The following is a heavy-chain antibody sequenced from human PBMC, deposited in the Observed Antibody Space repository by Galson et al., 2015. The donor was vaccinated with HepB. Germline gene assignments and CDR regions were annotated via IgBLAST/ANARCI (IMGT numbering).Heavy chain of an antibody. J-gene: IGHJ4*02. D-gene: IGHD4-11*01. V-gene: IGHV3-43*01. CDR2: ISWDGGST. Sequence: SLRLSCAASGFTFDDYTMHWVRQAPGKGLEWVSLISWDGGSTYYADSVKGRFTISRDNSKNSLYLQMNSLRTEDTALYYCAKDIGPDTVTTESHFDYWGQGTLVTVSS. CDR1: GFTFDDYT. CDR3: AKDIGPDTVTTESHFDY.